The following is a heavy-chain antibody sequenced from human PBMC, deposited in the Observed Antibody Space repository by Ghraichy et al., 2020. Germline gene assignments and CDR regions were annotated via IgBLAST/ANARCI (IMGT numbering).Heavy chain of an antibody. CDR1: GFTVSSNY. Sequence: GGSLRLSCAASGFTVSSNYMSWVRQAPGKGLEWVSVIYSGGSTYYADSVKGRFTISRDNSKNTLYLQMNSLRAEDTAVYYCARAWGQWSIGGDWFDPWGQGTLVTVSS. V-gene: IGHV3-53*01. CDR2: IYSGGST. J-gene: IGHJ5*02. D-gene: IGHD2-21*01. CDR3: ARAWGQWSIGGDWFDP.